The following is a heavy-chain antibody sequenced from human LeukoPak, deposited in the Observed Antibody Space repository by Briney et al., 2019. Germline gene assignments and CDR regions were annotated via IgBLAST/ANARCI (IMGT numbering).Heavy chain of an antibody. CDR2: IYYDGST. CDR1: GGSMSGYY. J-gene: IGHJ4*01. V-gene: IGHV4-59*08. D-gene: IGHD5-24*01. CDR3: ARHVRQAYNYIDY. Sequence: PSETLSLTCTVSGGSMSGYYWSWIRQPPGKGLEWIVYIYYDGSTNSNPSLKSRVTMSVDTSKNQFSLKLTSVIAADAAVYFCARHVRQAYNYIDYWGRGTLVTVSS.